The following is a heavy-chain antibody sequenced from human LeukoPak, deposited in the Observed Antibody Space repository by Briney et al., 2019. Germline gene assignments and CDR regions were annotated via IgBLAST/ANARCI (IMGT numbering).Heavy chain of an antibody. CDR1: GFTFSSYA. Sequence: GGSLRLSCAASGFTFSSYAMSWVRQAPGKGLEWVSAISGSGGSTYYADSVKGRFTISRDNSKNTLYLQMNSLRAEGTAVYYCARDSGYSYGAFDPWGQGTLVTVSS. D-gene: IGHD5-18*01. CDR2: ISGSGGST. CDR3: ARDSGYSYGAFDP. V-gene: IGHV3-23*01. J-gene: IGHJ5*02.